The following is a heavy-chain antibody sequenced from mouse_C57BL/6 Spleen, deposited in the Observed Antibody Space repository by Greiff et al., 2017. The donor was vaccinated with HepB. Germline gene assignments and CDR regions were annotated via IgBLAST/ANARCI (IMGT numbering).Heavy chain of an antibody. CDR2: IHPNSGT. CDR3: AREGMGGPFDY. D-gene: IGHD2-3*01. J-gene: IGHJ2*01. V-gene: IGHV1-64*01. CDR1: GYTFTSYW. Sequence: VQLQQPGAELVKPGASVKLSCKASGYTFTSYWMHWVKQRPGQGLEWIGMIHPNSGTNYNEKFKSKATLTVDKSSSTAYMQLSSLTSEDSAVYYCAREGMGGPFDYWGQGTTLTVSS.